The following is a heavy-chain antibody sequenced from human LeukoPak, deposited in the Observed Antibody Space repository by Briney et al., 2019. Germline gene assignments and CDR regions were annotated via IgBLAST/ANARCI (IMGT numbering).Heavy chain of an antibody. CDR2: INSDGSEG. J-gene: IGHJ6*02. Sequence: GGSLRLSCAVSGFTFSGFWMSWSRQAPGKGLEWVASINSDGSEGYYADVVKGRFTISRDNSKNTLYLQMNSLRAEDTAVYYCARDRRVLGEDYYYYYGMDVWGQGTTVTVSS. CDR3: ARDRRVLGEDYYYYYGMDV. CDR1: GFTFSGFW. D-gene: IGHD3-16*01. V-gene: IGHV3-7*03.